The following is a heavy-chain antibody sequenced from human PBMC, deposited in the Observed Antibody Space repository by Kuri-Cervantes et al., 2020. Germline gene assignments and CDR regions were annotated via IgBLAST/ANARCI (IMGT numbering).Heavy chain of an antibody. J-gene: IGHJ4*02. CDR2: INWNGGST. V-gene: IGHV3-20*04. CDR3: ARGVGTQWPPQ. CDR1: GFTFDDYG. Sequence: GGSLRLSCAASGFTFDDYGMSWVRQAPGKGLEWVSGINWNGGSTGYADSVKGRFTISRDNAKSSLFLQMDSLRAEDTAVYYCARGVGTQWPPQWGQGTLVTVSS. D-gene: IGHD6-19*01.